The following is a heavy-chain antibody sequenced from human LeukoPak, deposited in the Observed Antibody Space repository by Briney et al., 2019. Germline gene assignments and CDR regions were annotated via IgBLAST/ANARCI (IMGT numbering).Heavy chain of an antibody. Sequence: GGSLRLSCAASGFTFSSYWMSWVRQAPGKGPEWVAHIKQDASQEDHVDSVKGRFTISRDNAKNSLYLQMNSLRAEDTAVYYCARGVGYPTWSGPHWADYWGQGTLVTVSS. D-gene: IGHD3-3*01. CDR3: ARGVGYPTWSGPHWADY. V-gene: IGHV3-7*01. J-gene: IGHJ4*02. CDR2: IKQDASQE. CDR1: GFTFSSYW.